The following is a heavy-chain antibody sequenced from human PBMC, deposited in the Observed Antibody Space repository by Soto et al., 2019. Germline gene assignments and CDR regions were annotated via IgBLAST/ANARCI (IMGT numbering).Heavy chain of an antibody. J-gene: IGHJ4*02. V-gene: IGHV1-2*02. Sequence: SSVQVSCKASGYTFTGHYIHWVRQAPGQGPEWMGEIGPASGDTRYAQKFQGRVTMTRDTSITTVYMELNNLSPDDTAVYYCGRGRSGKLVVSEWGQGTQVTVDS. D-gene: IGHD1-26*01. CDR3: GRGRSGKLVVSE. CDR1: GYTFTGHY. CDR2: IGPASGDT.